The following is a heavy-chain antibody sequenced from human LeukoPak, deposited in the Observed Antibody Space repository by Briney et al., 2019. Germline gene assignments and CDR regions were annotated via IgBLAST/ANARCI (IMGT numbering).Heavy chain of an antibody. J-gene: IGHJ4*02. CDR1: GGSFSAYY. CDR2: IHTSGST. V-gene: IGHV4-4*07. Sequence: PSETLSLTCTVSGGSFSAYYWSWIRQPAGKGLEWIGRIHTSGSTNYNPSLKSRVTMSVDTSKNQLSLKLSSVTAADTAVYYCAREAVHYGSGSHDYWGQGTLVTVSS. CDR3: AREAVHYGSGSHDY. D-gene: IGHD3-10*01.